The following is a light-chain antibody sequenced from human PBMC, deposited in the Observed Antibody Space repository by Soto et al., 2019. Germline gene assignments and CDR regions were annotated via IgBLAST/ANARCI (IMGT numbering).Light chain of an antibody. CDR2: GAS. Sequence: EIVMTQSPATLSVSPGERATLSCGASQSVSSNLAWYQQKPGQAPRLLIYGASTRATGIPARFSGSGSGTEFTLTISSLQSEDFAVYYCQQYNNWPFTITFAQGIRLEIK. CDR1: QSVSSN. V-gene: IGKV3-15*01. J-gene: IGKJ5*01. CDR3: QQYNNWPFTIT.